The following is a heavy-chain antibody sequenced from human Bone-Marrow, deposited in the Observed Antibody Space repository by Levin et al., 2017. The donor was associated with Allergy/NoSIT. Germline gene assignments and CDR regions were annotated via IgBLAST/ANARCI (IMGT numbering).Heavy chain of an antibody. CDR3: VRDQYSSDSFDY. CDR1: GFAFNNYG. Sequence: GESLKISCSASGFAFNNYGMHWVRQAPGKGLEYVSAIRNNGGSTYYTDSVKGRFTISRDNSKNTLYLQMSSLRAEDTAVYYCVRDQYSSDSFDYWGQGTLVTVSS. CDR2: IRNNGGST. V-gene: IGHV3-64D*06. J-gene: IGHJ4*02. D-gene: IGHD6-25*01.